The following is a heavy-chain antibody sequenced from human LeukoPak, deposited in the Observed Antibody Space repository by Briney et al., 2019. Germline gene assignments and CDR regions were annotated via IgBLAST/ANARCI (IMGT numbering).Heavy chain of an antibody. Sequence: PSETLSLTCTVSGVSISSYYWSWIRQPPGKGLEWIGYIDYSGRTDYIPSLKSRVTISVDTSKNQFSLKLSSVTAADTAVYYCARVGSGSFNWFDPWGQGTLVTVSS. CDR1: GVSISSYY. J-gene: IGHJ5*02. CDR2: IDYSGRT. V-gene: IGHV4-59*01. CDR3: ARVGSGSFNWFDP. D-gene: IGHD1-26*01.